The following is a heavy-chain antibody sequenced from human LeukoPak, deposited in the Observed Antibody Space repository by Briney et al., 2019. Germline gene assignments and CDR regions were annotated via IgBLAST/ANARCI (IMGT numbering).Heavy chain of an antibody. CDR1: GFTFSSYA. D-gene: IGHD6-6*01. CDR3: ARDHSSSAI. V-gene: IGHV3-53*01. CDR2: IYSGGST. J-gene: IGHJ6*02. Sequence: GGSLRLSCAASGFTFSSYAMSWVRQAPGKGLEWVSVIYSGGSTYYADSVKGRFTISRDNSKNTLYLQMNSLRAEDTAVYYCARDHSSSAIWGQGTTVTVSS.